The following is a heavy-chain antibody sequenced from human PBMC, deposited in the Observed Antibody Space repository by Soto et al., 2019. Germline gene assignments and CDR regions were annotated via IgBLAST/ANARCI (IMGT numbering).Heavy chain of an antibody. J-gene: IGHJ4*02. CDR2: IGGDGTPI. Sequence: EVQVVESGGGLVQPGGSLRLSCVPSGFSFSNSWMHWVRQVPGKGLEWVSRIGGDGTPIMYAESVRGRFTISRHNAKNTLYLQLNSLRAEDTAMYYCARRSVGRGYDYEVYWGRGTVVAVSS. D-gene: IGHD5-12*01. CDR3: ARRSVGRGYDYEVY. CDR1: GFSFSNSW. V-gene: IGHV3-74*03.